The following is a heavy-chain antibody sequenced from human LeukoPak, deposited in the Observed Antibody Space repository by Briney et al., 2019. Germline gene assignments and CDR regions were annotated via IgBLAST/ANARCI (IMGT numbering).Heavy chain of an antibody. CDR1: GYTFTSYG. CDR3: ARDLVVTMVRGVSSKFDY. D-gene: IGHD3-10*01. Sequence: ASVKVSCKASGYTFTSYGISWVRQAPGQGLECMGWISAYNGNTNYAQKLQGRVTMTTDTSTSTAYMELRSLRSDDTAVYYCARDLVVTMVRGVSSKFDYWGQGTLVTVSS. CDR2: ISAYNGNT. V-gene: IGHV1-18*01. J-gene: IGHJ4*02.